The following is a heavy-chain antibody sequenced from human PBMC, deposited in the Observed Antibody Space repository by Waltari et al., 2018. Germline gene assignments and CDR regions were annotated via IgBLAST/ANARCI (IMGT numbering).Heavy chain of an antibody. Sequence: EVQLVESGGGLVKPGGSLRLSCAASGFTFSSYSMNWVRQAPGQGLEWVSSISSSSSYIYYADSVKGRVTISRDNAKNSLYLQMNSLRAEDTAVYYCARDGGYDYSGLYYYGMDVWGQGTTVTVSS. CDR2: ISSSSSYI. J-gene: IGHJ6*02. V-gene: IGHV3-21*01. CDR3: ARDGGYDYSGLYYYGMDV. CDR1: GFTFSSYS. D-gene: IGHD5-12*01.